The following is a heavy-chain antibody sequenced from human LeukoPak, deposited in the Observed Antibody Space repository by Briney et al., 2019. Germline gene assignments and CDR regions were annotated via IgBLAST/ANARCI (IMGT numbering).Heavy chain of an antibody. D-gene: IGHD3-22*01. CDR2: ISRTGDST. Sequence: GGSLRLSCAASGFTFSSYPMHWVRQPPGKGLEYVSAISRTGDSTYYADSVKGRFTISRDNSKNTLYLQMGSLRAEDMAVYYCARAYYDSGGYYCDYWGQGTLVTVSS. V-gene: IGHV3-64*02. CDR3: ARAYYDSGGYYCDY. CDR1: GFTFSSYP. J-gene: IGHJ4*02.